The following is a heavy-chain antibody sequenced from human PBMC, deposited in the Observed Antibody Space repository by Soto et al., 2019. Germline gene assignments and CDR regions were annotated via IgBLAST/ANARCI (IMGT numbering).Heavy chain of an antibody. V-gene: IGHV3-7*04. CDR3: ARGGKRGYYFDY. Sequence: EVQLVESGGGLVQPGGSLRLSCAASEFAFSIFWMSWVRQAPGKGLEWVANKKQDGSEKYYVDSVKGRFTISRDNAKNSLYLQMNSLRPEDTAVYYCARGGKRGYYFDYWGQGTLVTVSS. CDR2: KKQDGSEK. CDR1: EFAFSIFW. D-gene: IGHD2-15*01. J-gene: IGHJ4*02.